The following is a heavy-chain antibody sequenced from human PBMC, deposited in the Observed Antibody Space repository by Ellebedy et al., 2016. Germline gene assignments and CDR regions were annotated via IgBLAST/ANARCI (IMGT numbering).Heavy chain of an antibody. CDR3: ARPCGSYQLAELDY. V-gene: IGHV1-46*01. D-gene: IGHD1-26*01. J-gene: IGHJ4*02. CDR1: GYTLTELS. Sequence: ASVKVSCKVSGYTLTELSMHWVRQAPGQGLEWMGIINPSGGSTSYAQKFQGRVTMTRDTSTSTVYMELSSLRSEDTAVYYCARPCGSYQLAELDYWGQGTLVTVSS. CDR2: INPSGGST.